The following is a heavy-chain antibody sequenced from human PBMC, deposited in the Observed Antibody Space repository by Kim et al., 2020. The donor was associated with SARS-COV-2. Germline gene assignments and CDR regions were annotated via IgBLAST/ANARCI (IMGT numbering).Heavy chain of an antibody. CDR1: GFTFSGSA. J-gene: IGHJ5*02. V-gene: IGHV3-73*01. CDR3: TNGYCSSTACDPKFDP. Sequence: GGSLRLSCAASGFTFSGSAVHWVRQASGKGLEWVGRIKRKGNAYATAYAASVKGRFTISRDDSENMAYLQMNSLTTEDTAVYYCTNGYCSSTACDPKFDPWGQGALVTVSS. CDR2: IKRKGNAYAT. D-gene: IGHD2-2*01.